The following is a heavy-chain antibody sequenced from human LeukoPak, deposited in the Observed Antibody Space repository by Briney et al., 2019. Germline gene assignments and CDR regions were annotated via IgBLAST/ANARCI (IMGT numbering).Heavy chain of an antibody. D-gene: IGHD2-15*01. CDR3: ARGQLADVY. CDR2: IKQDGSEK. V-gene: IGHV3-7*01. CDR1: GFTFSTYW. Sequence: PGGSLRLSCAASGFTFSTYWMSWVRQAPGKGLEWVAKIKQDGSEKYYVDSVKGRFTISRDHAKNSVYLQMNSLRVEDTAVYYCARGQLADVYWGQGALVTVSS. J-gene: IGHJ4*02.